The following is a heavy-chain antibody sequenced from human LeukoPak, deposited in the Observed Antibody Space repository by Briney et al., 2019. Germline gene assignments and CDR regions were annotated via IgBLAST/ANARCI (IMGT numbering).Heavy chain of an antibody. Sequence: GRSLRLSCAASGFTFSSYGMHWVRQAPGKGLEWVAFIRYDGSNKYYADSVKGRFTISRDNSKNTLYLQMNSLRAEDTAVYYCAKGPYYYDSSGYHDYWGQGTLVTVSS. CDR3: AKGPYYYDSSGYHDY. CDR2: IRYDGSNK. J-gene: IGHJ4*02. V-gene: IGHV3-30*02. D-gene: IGHD3-22*01. CDR1: GFTFSSYG.